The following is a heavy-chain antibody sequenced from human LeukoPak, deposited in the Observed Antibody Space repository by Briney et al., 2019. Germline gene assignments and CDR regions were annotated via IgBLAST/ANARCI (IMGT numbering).Heavy chain of an antibody. CDR2: IYYSGGT. CDR1: GGSISSGDYF. V-gene: IGHV4-31*03. J-gene: IGHJ4*02. CDR3: ARGPYNYGSREIDY. D-gene: IGHD5-18*01. Sequence: SETLSLTCTVSGGSISSGDYFWTWIRRHLGKGLAWIGYIYYSGGTYYNPSLKSRVSISGDTSKNQFSLRLSSVTAADTAVYYCARGPYNYGSREIDYWGQGTLVTVSS.